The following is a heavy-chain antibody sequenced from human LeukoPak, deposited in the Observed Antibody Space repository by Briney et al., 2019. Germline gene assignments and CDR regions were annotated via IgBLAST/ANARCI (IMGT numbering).Heavy chain of an antibody. CDR1: GYTFTGYY. J-gene: IGHJ6*02. CDR3: ATERIKFRSYYYYGMDV. D-gene: IGHD2-15*01. CDR2: INPNSGGT. Sequence: ASVKVSCKASGYTFTGYYMHWVRQAPGHGLEWMGWINPNSGGTNYAQKFQGRVTMTRGTSISTAYMELSRLRSDDTAVYYCATERIKFRSYYYYGMDVWGQGTTVTVSS. V-gene: IGHV1-2*02.